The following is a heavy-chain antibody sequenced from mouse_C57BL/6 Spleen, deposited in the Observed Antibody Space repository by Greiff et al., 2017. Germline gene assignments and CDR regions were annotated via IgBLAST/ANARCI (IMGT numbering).Heavy chain of an antibody. Sequence: QVQLQQSVAELVRPGASVKLSCKASGYTFTSYWMHWVKQRPGQGLEWIGMIHPNSGSTNYNEKFKSKATLTVDKSSSTAYMQLSSLTSEDSAVYYCARGAYYYGSSSYYFDYWGQGTTLTVSS. V-gene: IGHV1-64*01. D-gene: IGHD1-1*01. J-gene: IGHJ2*01. CDR3: ARGAYYYGSSSYYFDY. CDR2: IHPNSGST. CDR1: GYTFTSYW.